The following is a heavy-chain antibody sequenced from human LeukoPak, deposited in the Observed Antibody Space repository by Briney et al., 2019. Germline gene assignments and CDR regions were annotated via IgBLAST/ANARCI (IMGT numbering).Heavy chain of an antibody. CDR1: RFTVSSTY. CDR2: ISGSASST. D-gene: IGHD3-22*01. V-gene: IGHV3-23*01. Sequence: PGGSLRLSCAASRFTVSSTYMSWVRQAPGKGLEWVSAISGSASSTYHADSVKGRFTISRDNSKNTLYLQMNSLRADDTAVYYCAKGGDSSGYLYYFDSWGQGTLVTVSS. J-gene: IGHJ4*02. CDR3: AKGGDSSGYLYYFDS.